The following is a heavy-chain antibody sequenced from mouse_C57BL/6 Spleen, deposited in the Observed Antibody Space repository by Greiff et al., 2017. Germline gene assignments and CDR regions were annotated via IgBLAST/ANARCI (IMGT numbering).Heavy chain of an antibody. V-gene: IGHV1-64*01. J-gene: IGHJ2*01. D-gene: IGHD1-1*01. CDR1: GYTFTSYG. CDR3: TDYGSRDY. CDR2: IHPNSGSK. Sequence: VQLQQSGAELVKPGASVKLSCTASGYTFTSYGMHWVKQRPGQGLEWIGKIHPNSGSKNYNEKFKSKATLTEDKSSSTSYMQISSLTSEDSADYYCTDYGSRDYWGQGTTLTVSS.